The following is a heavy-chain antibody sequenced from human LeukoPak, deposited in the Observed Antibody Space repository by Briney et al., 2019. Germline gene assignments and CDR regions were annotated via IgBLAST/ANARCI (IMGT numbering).Heavy chain of an antibody. CDR3: ASPMTTFDY. CDR2: ISGSGSST. J-gene: IGHJ4*02. CDR1: GFTFSSYA. V-gene: IGHV3-23*01. D-gene: IGHD4-17*01. Sequence: GGSLRPSCAASGFTFSSYAMSWVRQGPGKGLEWVSAISGSGSSTYYADSVKGRFTISRDNSKNTLYLQMNSLRAEDTAVYYCASPMTTFDYWGQGTRVTVSS.